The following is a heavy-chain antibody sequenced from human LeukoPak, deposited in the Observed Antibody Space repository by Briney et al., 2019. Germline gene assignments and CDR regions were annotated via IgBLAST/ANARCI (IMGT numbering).Heavy chain of an antibody. Sequence: SETLSLTCTVSGGSISSYYWSWIRQPAGKGLEWIGRIYTSGSTNYNPSLKSRVTMSVDTSKNQFSLKLSSVTAADTAVYYCARDRPYDFWSAYYTAFDYWGQGTLVTVSS. CDR2: IYTSGST. J-gene: IGHJ4*02. V-gene: IGHV4-4*07. CDR1: GGSISSYY. D-gene: IGHD3-3*01. CDR3: ARDRPYDFWSAYYTAFDY.